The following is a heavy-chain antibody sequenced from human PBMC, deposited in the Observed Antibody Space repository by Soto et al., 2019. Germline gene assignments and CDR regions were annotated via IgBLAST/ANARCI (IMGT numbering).Heavy chain of an antibody. CDR2: IYYSGST. Sequence: QVQLQESGPGLVKPSQTLSLTCTVSGGSISSGGYYWSWIRQHPGKGLEWIGYIYYSGSTYDNPSLKSRVTISVDTSKNQFPLKLSSVTAADTAVYYCARVYSGYGFPSWFDPWGQGTLVTVSS. J-gene: IGHJ5*02. V-gene: IGHV4-31*03. CDR1: GGSISSGGYY. D-gene: IGHD5-12*01. CDR3: ARVYSGYGFPSWFDP.